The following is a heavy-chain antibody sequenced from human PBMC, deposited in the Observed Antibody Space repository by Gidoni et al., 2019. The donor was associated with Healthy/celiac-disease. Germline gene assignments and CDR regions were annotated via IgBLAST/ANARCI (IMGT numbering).Heavy chain of an antibody. CDR1: GFNFSSYS. V-gene: IGHV3-21*01. CDR2: ISSSSSYI. D-gene: IGHD4-17*01. CDR3: ARALGAYGARQGYMDV. J-gene: IGHJ6*03. Sequence: EVQLVESGGGLVKPGGSLRLYCAASGFNFSSYSMNWFRQAPGKGLELVSSISSSSSYIDYADSVNGRFTISRDNAKNSLYLQTNSLRAEDTAVYYCARALGAYGARQGYMDVWGKGTTVTVSS.